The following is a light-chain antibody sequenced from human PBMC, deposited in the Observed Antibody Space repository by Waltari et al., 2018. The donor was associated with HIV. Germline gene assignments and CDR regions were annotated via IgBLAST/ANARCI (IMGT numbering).Light chain of an antibody. CDR3: QQYYTTPYS. J-gene: IGKJ2*01. CDR2: WAS. CDR1: QGILFNSNNKNY. V-gene: IGKV4-1*01. Sequence: DIVMTQSPDSLTVSLGERATINCKSSQGILFNSNNKNYLAWYQQRPGQSPRLLMYWASTRGSGVPVRFSGAGSGTNFSLTISNLQPEDVAVYYCQQYYTTPYSFGQGSRLEI.